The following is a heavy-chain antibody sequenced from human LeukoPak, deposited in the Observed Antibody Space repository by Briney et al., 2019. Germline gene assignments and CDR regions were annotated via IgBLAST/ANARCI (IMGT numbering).Heavy chain of an antibody. CDR1: GFTFSSYA. CDR2: SSKSSNYT. D-gene: IGHD1-26*01. J-gene: IGHJ4*02. CDR3: VKDLTGSYTFEY. V-gene: IGHV3-21*05. Sequence: WGSLRLSCAVSGFTFSSYAMSWVRQAPGKGLEWVSYGSSKSSNYTNYADSVKGRFTVSRDNSENTLYLQMSSLRAEDTAVYYCVKDLTGSYTFEYWGQGILVTVSS.